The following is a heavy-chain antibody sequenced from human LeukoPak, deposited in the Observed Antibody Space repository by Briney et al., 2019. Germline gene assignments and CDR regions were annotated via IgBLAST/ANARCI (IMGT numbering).Heavy chain of an antibody. CDR3: ARHATVTSFTFAY. D-gene: IGHD4-17*01. CDR1: GGSISSSSYY. CDR2: IYYSGNT. J-gene: IGHJ4*02. Sequence: PSETLSLTCTVSGGSISSSSYYWGWTRQPPGKGLEWIGSIYYSGNTYYNPSLKSRVTISVDTSKNQFSLELNSVTAADTAVYYCARHATVTSFTFAYWGRGTLVTVSS. V-gene: IGHV4-39*01.